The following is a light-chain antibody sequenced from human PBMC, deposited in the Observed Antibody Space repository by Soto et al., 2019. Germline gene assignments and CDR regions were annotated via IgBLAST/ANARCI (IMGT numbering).Light chain of an antibody. J-gene: IGKJ3*01. CDR2: GAS. CDR3: QQYSTSAFT. CDR1: HSVNNY. V-gene: IGKV3-20*01. Sequence: ELVLTQSPGTLSLSPGERATLSCRVSHSVNNYLVWYRQRPGQAPRLLLHGASIRPTGTPDRFSGSGPGTAFTHSSSRLEPEDFAVYDCQQYSTSAFTFGPGTKVDIK.